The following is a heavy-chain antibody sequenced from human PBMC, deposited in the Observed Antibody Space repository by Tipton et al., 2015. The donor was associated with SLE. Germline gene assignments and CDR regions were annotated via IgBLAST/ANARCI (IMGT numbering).Heavy chain of an antibody. V-gene: IGHV4-34*01. D-gene: IGHD4-17*01. CDR2: INHSGST. CDR3: ARGTTVTDY. CDR1: GGSFSGYY. J-gene: IGHJ4*02. Sequence: TLSLTCAVYGGSFSGYYWSWIRQPPGKGLEWIGEINHSGSTNYNPSLKSRVTISVDTSKNQFSLKLSSVTAADTAVYYCARGTTVTDYWGQGTLVTVSS.